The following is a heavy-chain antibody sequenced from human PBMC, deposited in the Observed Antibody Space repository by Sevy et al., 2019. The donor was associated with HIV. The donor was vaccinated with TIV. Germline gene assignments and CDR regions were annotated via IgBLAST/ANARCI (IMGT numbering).Heavy chain of an antibody. Sequence: GGSLRLSCAASGFSVSNSYMSWVRQAPGKGLQWVSVIYSGDSTYYTDSVKGRFTISGDNSKNTLYLQMNSLRAEDTAVYYCARLSVYYYDSSGYYTTGHAFDIWGQGTMVTVSS. CDR2: IYSGDST. J-gene: IGHJ3*02. CDR3: ARLSVYYYDSSGYYTTGHAFDI. V-gene: IGHV3-53*01. CDR1: GFSVSNSY. D-gene: IGHD3-22*01.